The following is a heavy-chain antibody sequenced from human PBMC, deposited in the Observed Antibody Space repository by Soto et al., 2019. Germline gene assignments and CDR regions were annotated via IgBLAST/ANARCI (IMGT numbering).Heavy chain of an antibody. CDR3: ARGVGSGSYYNQYNWFDP. D-gene: IGHD3-10*01. CDR2: INVYNGNT. Sequence: QVQLVQSGGEVKKPGASVKVSCKASGYTFTNYGISWVRQAPGQGIEWMGWINVYNGNTKYAQKVKGRVTMTTDTSTSTAYMELRSLRSDDTAVYYCARGVGSGSYYNQYNWFDPWGQGTLVTVSS. V-gene: IGHV1-18*01. CDR1: GYTFTNYG. J-gene: IGHJ5*02.